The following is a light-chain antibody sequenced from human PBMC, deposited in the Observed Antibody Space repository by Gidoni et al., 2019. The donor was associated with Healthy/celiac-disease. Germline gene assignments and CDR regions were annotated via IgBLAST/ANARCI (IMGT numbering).Light chain of an antibody. CDR1: QSVSSY. V-gene: IGKV3-11*01. CDR3: QQRSNWPLYT. Sequence: ELVLTQSPATLSLSPGERATLPFSASQSVSSYLAWYQQKPGQAPRLLIYDASNRATGIPARFSGSGSGTDFTITISSLEPEDYAVYYCQQRSNWPLYTFXXXTKLEIK. CDR2: DAS. J-gene: IGKJ2*01.